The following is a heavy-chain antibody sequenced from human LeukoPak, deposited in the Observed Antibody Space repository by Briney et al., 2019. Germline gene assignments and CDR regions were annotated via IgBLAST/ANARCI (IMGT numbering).Heavy chain of an antibody. V-gene: IGHV3-23*01. CDR2: ICSNDNNT. CDR1: GFTFSSYA. Sequence: GGSLRLSCAASGFTFSSYAMNWVRQAPGKGLEWVSAICSNDNNTYYANSVKGRFTISRDNSKNTLSLQLNSLRAEDTAVYYCVYYYYGMDVWGQGTTVTVSS. CDR3: VYYYYGMDV. J-gene: IGHJ6*02.